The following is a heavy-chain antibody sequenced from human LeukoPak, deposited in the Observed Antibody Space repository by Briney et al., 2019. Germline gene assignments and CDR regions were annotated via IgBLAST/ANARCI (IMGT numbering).Heavy chain of an antibody. CDR3: ARTVAIVVVPGAFDI. CDR1: GGSISSYY. V-gene: IGHV4-59*01. D-gene: IGHD2-2*01. J-gene: IGHJ3*02. Sequence: SETLSLTCTVSGGSISSYYWSWIRQPPGKGLEWIGYIYYSGSTNYNPSLKSRVTISVDTSKNQFPLKLSSVTAADTAVYYCARTVAIVVVPGAFDIWGQGTMVTVSS. CDR2: IYYSGST.